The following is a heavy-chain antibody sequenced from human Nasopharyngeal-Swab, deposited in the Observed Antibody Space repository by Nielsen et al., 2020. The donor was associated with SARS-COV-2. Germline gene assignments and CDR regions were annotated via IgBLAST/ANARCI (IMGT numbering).Heavy chain of an antibody. CDR1: GFSISGYW. CDR2: ISSDGGA. Sequence: GESLKISCAASGFSISGYWMHWVRQAPGKGLGWVSRISSDGGANYADSATGRFTISRDNAKNTVYLQINSLRDEDTAVYYCLRGMAGYGWFDPWGQGILVTVSS. J-gene: IGHJ5*02. CDR3: LRGMAGYGWFDP. V-gene: IGHV3-74*01. D-gene: IGHD2-2*03.